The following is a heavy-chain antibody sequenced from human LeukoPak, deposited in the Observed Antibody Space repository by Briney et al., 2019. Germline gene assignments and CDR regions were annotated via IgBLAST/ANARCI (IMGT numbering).Heavy chain of an antibody. D-gene: IGHD6-6*01. CDR3: ARDRDSSSDYYYYDLDV. V-gene: IGHV1-8*01. CDR2: MNPNSGNT. J-gene: IGHJ6*03. Sequence: ASVKVSCKASGYTFTSYDINWVRQATGQGLEWMGWMNPNSGNTGYAQKFQGRVTMTRNTSISTAYMELSSLRSEDTAVYYCARDRDSSSDYYYYDLDVWGKGTTVTVYS. CDR1: GYTFTSYD.